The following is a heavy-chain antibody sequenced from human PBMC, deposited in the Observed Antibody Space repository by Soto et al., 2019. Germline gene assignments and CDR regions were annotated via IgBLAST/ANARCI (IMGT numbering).Heavy chain of an antibody. Sequence: SLRLSCAASGFTFSSYAMSWVRQAPGKGLEWVSAISGSGGSTYYADSVKGRFTISRDNSKNTLYLQMNSLRAEDTAVYYCAKHFRDGLIFDYWGQGTLVTVSS. J-gene: IGHJ4*02. CDR3: AKHFRDGLIFDY. D-gene: IGHD2-8*01. CDR1: GFTFSSYA. CDR2: ISGSGGST. V-gene: IGHV3-23*01.